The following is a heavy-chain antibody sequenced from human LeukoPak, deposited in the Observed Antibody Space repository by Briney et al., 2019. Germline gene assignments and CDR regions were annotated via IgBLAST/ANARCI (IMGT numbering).Heavy chain of an antibody. D-gene: IGHD3-22*01. Sequence: RPGGSLRLSCAASGFTFDDYGMSWVRQAPGKGLEWVSGINWNGGSTGYADSVKGRFTISRDNAKNSLYLQMNSLRAEDTASYYCARTSNYYDSSGDAFDIWGQGTMVTVSS. J-gene: IGHJ3*02. CDR1: GFTFDDYG. CDR2: INWNGGST. CDR3: ARTSNYYDSSGDAFDI. V-gene: IGHV3-20*04.